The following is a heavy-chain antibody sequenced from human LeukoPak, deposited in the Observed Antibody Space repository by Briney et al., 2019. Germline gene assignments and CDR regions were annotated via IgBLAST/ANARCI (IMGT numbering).Heavy chain of an antibody. V-gene: IGHV4-34*01. J-gene: IGHJ6*03. D-gene: IGHD3-3*01. CDR1: GGSFSGYY. CDR3: ARTSASYYYYMDV. CDR2: INHSGST. Sequence: SETLSLTCAVYGGSFSGYYWSWIRQPPGKGLEWIGEINHSGSTNYNPSLKSRVTISVDTSRKQLSLKLNSVTTADTAVYYCARTSASYYYYMDVWGNGTTVTISS.